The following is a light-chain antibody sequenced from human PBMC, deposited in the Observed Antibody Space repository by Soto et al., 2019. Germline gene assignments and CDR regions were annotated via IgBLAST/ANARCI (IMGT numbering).Light chain of an antibody. V-gene: IGKV3-20*01. CDR1: QSVSNNY. Sequence: EIVLTQSPGTLSLSPGERATLSCRASQSVSNNYLAWYQQKPGQAPRLLIYGASTRATGIPARFSGIGSGTDFTLSISSLQPEDFATYYCQQSYSGPLTFGGGTKVDI. CDR3: QQSYSGPLT. J-gene: IGKJ4*01. CDR2: GAS.